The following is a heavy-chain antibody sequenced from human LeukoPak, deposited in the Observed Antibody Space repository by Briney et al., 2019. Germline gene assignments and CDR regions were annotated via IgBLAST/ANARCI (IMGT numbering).Heavy chain of an antibody. V-gene: IGHV1-2*02. D-gene: IGHD1-26*01. CDR1: GYTFTGYY. CDR3: ARDSIGGSYLDY. J-gene: IGHJ4*02. Sequence: ASVKVSCKASGYTFTGYYMHWVRQAPGQELEWMGWINPNSGGTNYAQKFQGRVTMTRDTSISTAYMELSRLRSDDTAVYYCARDSIGGSYLDYWGQGTLVTVSS. CDR2: INPNSGGT.